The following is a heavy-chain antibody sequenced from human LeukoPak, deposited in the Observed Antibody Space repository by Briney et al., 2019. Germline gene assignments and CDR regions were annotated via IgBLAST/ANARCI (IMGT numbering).Heavy chain of an antibody. J-gene: IGHJ4*02. CDR1: GDSLSSHY. V-gene: IGHV4-59*08. Sequence: SETLSLTCTVSGDSLSSHYWSWIRQPPGKGLEWIGYIYGSGSTHYDPSLRSRVTISEDTSKNQFSLKLTSVTAADTAVYYCARNAGWYSHDSWGQGTLVTVSS. CDR3: ARNAGWYSHDS. CDR2: IYGSGST. D-gene: IGHD6-19*01.